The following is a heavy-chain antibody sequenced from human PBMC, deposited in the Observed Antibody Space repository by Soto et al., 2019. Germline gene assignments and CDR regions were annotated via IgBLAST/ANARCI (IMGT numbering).Heavy chain of an antibody. CDR3: AKGRGFYSDNYFDP. V-gene: IGHV4-4*07. Sequence: PSETLSLTCSVSLDSISNSYWTWIRQPAGKGLEWIGHIYSSGNANYNPSLKSRVTMSLDTSKNQFSLSLKSVTAADTAIYYCAKGRGFYSDNYFDPWGQGTRDTVSS. J-gene: IGHJ5*02. CDR2: IYSSGNA. D-gene: IGHD3-22*01. CDR1: LDSISNSY.